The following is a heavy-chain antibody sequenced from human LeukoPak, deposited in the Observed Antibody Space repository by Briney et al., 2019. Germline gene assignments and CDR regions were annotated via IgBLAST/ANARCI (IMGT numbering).Heavy chain of an antibody. CDR1: GYTFTSYY. CDR2: MNPNSGNT. J-gene: IGHJ6*03. D-gene: IGHD2-21*01. V-gene: IGHV1-8*02. CDR3: ARGALVYSYYMDV. Sequence: ASVKVSCKASGYTFTSYYMNWVRQAPGQGLEWMGWMNPNSGNTGYAQKFQGRVTMTRNTSISTAYMELSSLRSEVTAVYYGARGALVYSYYMDVWGKGTTVTVSS.